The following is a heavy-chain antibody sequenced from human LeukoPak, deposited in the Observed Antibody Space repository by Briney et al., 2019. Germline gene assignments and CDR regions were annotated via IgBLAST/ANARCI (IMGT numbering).Heavy chain of an antibody. D-gene: IGHD3-9*01. CDR2: INSEGTST. Sequence: PGGSLRLSCAASGFTFSYYWMHWVRQAPGKGLVWVSRINSEGTSTSFADSVKGRFTVSRDNAKNTLYLQMNSLRPEDTAVYYCVRSYRDLTGYYTHFDYWGQGNLVTVSS. J-gene: IGHJ4*02. V-gene: IGHV3-74*01. CDR3: VRSYRDLTGYYTHFDY. CDR1: GFTFSYYW.